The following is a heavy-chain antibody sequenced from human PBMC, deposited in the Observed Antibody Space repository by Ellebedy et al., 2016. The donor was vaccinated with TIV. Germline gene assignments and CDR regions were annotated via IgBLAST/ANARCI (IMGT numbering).Heavy chain of an antibody. CDR1: RGTFSSYA. V-gene: IGHV1-69*05. D-gene: IGHD1-26*01. CDR2: IIPIFGTA. CDR3: ARDKFSATNVFDY. J-gene: IGHJ4*02. Sequence: AASVKVSCKASRGTFSSYAISWVRQAPGQGLEWMGGIIPIFGTANYAQKFQGRVTMTRDTSTSTAYMELRSLRSDDTAVYYCARDKFSATNVFDYWGQGTLVTVSS.